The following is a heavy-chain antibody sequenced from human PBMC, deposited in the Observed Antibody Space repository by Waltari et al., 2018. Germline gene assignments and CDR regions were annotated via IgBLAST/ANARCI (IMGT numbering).Heavy chain of an antibody. Sequence: QVQLQESGPGLVKPSETLSLTCAVSGYSISSGYYWGWIRQPPGKGLEWIGSIYHSGSTYYNPSLKSRVTISVDTSKNQFSLKLSSVTAADTAVYYWAKYGDYVLDYFDYWGQGTLVTVSS. J-gene: IGHJ4*02. V-gene: IGHV4-38-2*01. CDR1: GYSISSGYY. D-gene: IGHD4-17*01. CDR3: AKYGDYVLDYFDY. CDR2: IYHSGST.